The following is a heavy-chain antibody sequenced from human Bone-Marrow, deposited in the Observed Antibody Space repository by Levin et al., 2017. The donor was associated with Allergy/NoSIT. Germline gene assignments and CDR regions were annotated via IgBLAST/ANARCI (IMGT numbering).Heavy chain of an antibody. D-gene: IGHD2-15*01. V-gene: IGHV3-23*01. CDR2: ISGSGGSP. CDR3: AKRNSGASKGAFDI. J-gene: IGHJ3*02. CDR1: GFTFSAYG. Sequence: PGGSLRLSCAASGFTFSAYGMSWVRQGPGKGLEWVSAISGSGGSPYYADSVRGRFTISRDNPKNTLYLQMNSLRVEDTAVYYCAKRNSGASKGAFDIWGQGTLVTVSS.